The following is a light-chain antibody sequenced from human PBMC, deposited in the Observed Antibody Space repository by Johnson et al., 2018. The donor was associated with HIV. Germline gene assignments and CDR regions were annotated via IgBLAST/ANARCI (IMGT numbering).Light chain of an antibody. CDR1: SSNIGNNY. CDR2: ENN. CDR3: GTWDSSLSAGV. Sequence: QSVLTQPPSVSAAPGQKVTISCSGSSSNIGNNYVSWFQHLPGTAPKLLIYENNKRPSGIPDRFSASKSGTSATMGIPALQPGEEAEYYCGTWDSSLSAGVFGTGTKVTVL. J-gene: IGLJ1*01. V-gene: IGLV1-51*02.